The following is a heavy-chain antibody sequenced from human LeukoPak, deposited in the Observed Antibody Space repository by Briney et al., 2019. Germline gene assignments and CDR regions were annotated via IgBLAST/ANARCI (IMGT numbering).Heavy chain of an antibody. CDR1: GGTFSSYA. J-gene: IGHJ6*02. CDR2: IIPIFGTA. CDR3: ASPTRDYGDYIYYYGMDV. D-gene: IGHD4-17*01. V-gene: IGHV1-69*13. Sequence: ASVKVSCKASGGTFSSYAISWVRQAPGQGLEWMGGIIPIFGTANYAQKFQGRVTITADESTSTAYMELSSLRSEDTAVYYCASPTRDYGDYIYYYGMDVWGQGTTVTVSS.